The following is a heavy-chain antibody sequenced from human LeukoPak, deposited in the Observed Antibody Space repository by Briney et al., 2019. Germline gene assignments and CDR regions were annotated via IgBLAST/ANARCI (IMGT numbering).Heavy chain of an antibody. CDR3: ARESMIGFDY. CDR1: GGSFSGYY. V-gene: IGHV4-34*01. D-gene: IGHD3-22*01. J-gene: IGHJ4*02. CDR2: INHSGST. Sequence: PSETLSLTCAVYGGSFSGYYWSWIRQPPGKGLEWIGEINHSGSTNYNPPLKSRVTISVDTSKNQFSLKLSSVTAADTAVYYCARESMIGFDYWGQGTLVTVSS.